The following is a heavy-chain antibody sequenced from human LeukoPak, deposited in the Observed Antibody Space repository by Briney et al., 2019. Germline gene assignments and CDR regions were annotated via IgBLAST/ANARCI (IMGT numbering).Heavy chain of an antibody. Sequence: TGGSLRLSCAASGFTFDDYAMHWVRQAPGKGLEWVSGISWNSGRIGYADSVKGRFTISRDNAQNFLYLQMNSLRAEDTAWYYCANVLVRCSSTSCYYYFDYWGQGTLVTVSS. CDR1: GFTFDDYA. CDR2: ISWNSGRI. D-gene: IGHD2-2*01. J-gene: IGHJ4*02. V-gene: IGHV3-9*01. CDR3: ANVLVRCSSTSCYYYFDY.